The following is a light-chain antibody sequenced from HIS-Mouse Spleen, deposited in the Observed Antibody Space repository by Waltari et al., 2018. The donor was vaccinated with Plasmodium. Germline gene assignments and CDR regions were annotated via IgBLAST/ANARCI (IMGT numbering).Light chain of an antibody. CDR2: KDS. CDR3: YSTDSSGNHRV. V-gene: IGLV3-10*01. Sequence: SYELTQPPSVSVSPGQTARITCSGDALPKKYAYWYQQKSGQAPVLVIYKDSQRPSGLPERFSGSSSGTMATLTISGAQVEDEADYYCYSTDSSGNHRVFGGGTKLTVL. CDR1: ALPKKY. J-gene: IGLJ3*02.